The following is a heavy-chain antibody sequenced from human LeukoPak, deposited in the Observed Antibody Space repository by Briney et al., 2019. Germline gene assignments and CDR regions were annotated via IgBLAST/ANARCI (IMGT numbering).Heavy chain of an antibody. V-gene: IGHV1-46*01. CDR1: GYTFTSYY. CDR3: ARGRYDSSGYYYFDY. J-gene: IGHJ4*02. Sequence: VSSVTVSCMASGYTFTSYYMLGVRQAPGQGLDGMGIINPSGGSTSYAQKFQGRVTMTRDMSTSTVYMELSSLRSEDTAVYYCARGRYDSSGYYYFDYWGQGTLVTVSS. D-gene: IGHD3-22*01. CDR2: INPSGGST.